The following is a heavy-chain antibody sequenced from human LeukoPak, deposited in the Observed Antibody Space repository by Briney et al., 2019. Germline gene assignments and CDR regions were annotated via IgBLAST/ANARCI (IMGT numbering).Heavy chain of an antibody. CDR3: ATGSHGYSYGSYYFDY. Sequence: SETLSLTCTVSGGSISSYYWSWIRQPPGKGLEWIGYIYYSGSTNYNPSLKSRVTISVDTSKNQFSLKLSSVTAADTAVYYCATGSHGYSYGSYYFDYWGQGTLVTVSS. CDR2: IYYSGST. V-gene: IGHV4-59*01. J-gene: IGHJ4*02. D-gene: IGHD5-18*01. CDR1: GGSISSYY.